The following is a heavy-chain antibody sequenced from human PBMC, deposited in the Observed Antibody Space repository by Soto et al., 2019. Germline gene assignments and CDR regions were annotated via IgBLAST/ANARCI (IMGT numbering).Heavy chain of an antibody. Sequence: ASVKVSCKASGYTFTGYYMHWVRQAPGQWLEWMGWINPNSGGTNYAQKFQGWVTMTRDTSISTAYMELSRLRSDDTAVYYCARESTYSSGWYYFDYWGQGTLVTVSS. CDR2: INPNSGGT. CDR3: ARESTYSSGWYYFDY. D-gene: IGHD6-19*01. CDR1: GYTFTGYY. V-gene: IGHV1-2*04. J-gene: IGHJ4*02.